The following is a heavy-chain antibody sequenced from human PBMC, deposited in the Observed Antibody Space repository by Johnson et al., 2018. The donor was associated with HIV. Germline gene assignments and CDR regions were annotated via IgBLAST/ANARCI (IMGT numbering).Heavy chain of an antibody. CDR2: INWNGVRT. Sequence: VQLVESGGGVVRPGGSLRLSCAAAGFTFDDYGMSWVRQAPGKGLEWVSGINWNGVRTGYLDSMKGRFTISRDNAKNSLYLHMNSLRAEDTAVYYCARVWSGVSGAFDIWGQGTMVTVSS. D-gene: IGHD3-3*01. CDR3: ARVWSGVSGAFDI. CDR1: GFTFDDYG. V-gene: IGHV3-20*04. J-gene: IGHJ3*02.